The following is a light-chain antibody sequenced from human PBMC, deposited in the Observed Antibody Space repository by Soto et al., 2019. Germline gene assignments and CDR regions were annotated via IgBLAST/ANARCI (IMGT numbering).Light chain of an antibody. Sequence: QSVLTQPPSVSGAPGQRVTISCTGSSSNIGAGYDVHWYQQFPGTAPKLLIYGNSNRPSGVPDRFSGSKSGTSASLAITGLKAEDEADYYCQSYDISTRDVVFGGGTKLTVL. CDR3: QSYDISTRDVV. V-gene: IGLV1-40*01. J-gene: IGLJ2*01. CDR1: SSNIGAGYD. CDR2: GNS.